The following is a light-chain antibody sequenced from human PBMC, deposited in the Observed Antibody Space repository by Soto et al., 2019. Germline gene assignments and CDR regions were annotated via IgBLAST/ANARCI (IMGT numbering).Light chain of an antibody. J-gene: IGLJ2*01. V-gene: IGLV2-8*01. CDR3: SSYAGSNNLV. Sequence: QSALTQPPSASGSPGQSVTISCTGTSSDVGNYNYVSWYQQHPGKAPKPMIYEVSKRPSGVPDRFSGSKSGNTASLTVSGLQAEDEADYYCSSYAGSNNLVFGGGTKVTVL. CDR2: EVS. CDR1: SSDVGNYNY.